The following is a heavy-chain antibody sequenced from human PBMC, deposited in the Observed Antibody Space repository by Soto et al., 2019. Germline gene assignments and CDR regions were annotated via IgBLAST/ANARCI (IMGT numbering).Heavy chain of an antibody. CDR3: ARDVSPGSSGYYLEAFDV. D-gene: IGHD6-25*01. J-gene: IGHJ3*01. Sequence: EVQLVESGGGLVQPGGSLRLSCVASGFTFSNYWMTWVRQAPGKGLEWVANIKRDETARYYLDSVRGRFTVSRDNAKNSLYHQMNNLRAEDTALYYCARDVSPGSSGYYLEAFDVWGHGTMVTVSS. CDR1: GFTFSNYW. CDR2: IKRDETAR. V-gene: IGHV3-7*05.